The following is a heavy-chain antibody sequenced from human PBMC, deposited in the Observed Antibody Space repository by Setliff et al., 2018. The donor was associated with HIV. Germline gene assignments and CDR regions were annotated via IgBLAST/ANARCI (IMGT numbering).Heavy chain of an antibody. D-gene: IGHD3-9*01. CDR3: ASGGLIGGSGPCRNFEF. Sequence: ASVKVSCKASRYTFSNYDVNWVRQATGQGLEWMAWMNPISDHRGYAQKFQGRLTMTKDTSTSTVYMDLSSLKSEDTAVYYSASGGLIGGSGPCRNFEFWGQGTLVTVSS. CDR2: MNPISDHR. J-gene: IGHJ4*02. CDR1: RYTFSNYD. V-gene: IGHV1-8*02.